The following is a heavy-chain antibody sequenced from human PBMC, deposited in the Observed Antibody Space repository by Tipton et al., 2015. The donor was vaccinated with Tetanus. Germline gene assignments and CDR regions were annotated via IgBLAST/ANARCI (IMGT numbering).Heavy chain of an antibody. J-gene: IGHJ6*02. CDR2: IYYSGST. CDR1: GGSISSYY. V-gene: IGHV4-59*01. CDR3: ARDRGHYSNYFSYPYYYYYGMDV. D-gene: IGHD4-11*01. Sequence: TLSLTCTVSGGSISSYYWSWIRQPPGKGLEWIGYIYYSGSTNYNPSLKSRVTISVDTSKNQFSLKLSSVTAADTAVYYCARDRGHYSNYFSYPYYYYYGMDVWGQGTTVTVSS.